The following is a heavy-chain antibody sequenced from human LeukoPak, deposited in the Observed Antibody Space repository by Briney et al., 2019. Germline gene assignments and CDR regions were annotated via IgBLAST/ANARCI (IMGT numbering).Heavy chain of an antibody. V-gene: IGHV4-61*02. D-gene: IGHD3-10*01. CDR2: IYTSGST. CDR3: ARGITMVRGFSDWFDP. CDR1: GGSISSGSYY. J-gene: IGHJ5*02. Sequence: SETLSLTCTVSGGSISSGSYYWSWIRQPAGKGLEWIGRIYTSGSTNYNPSLKSRVTISVDTSKNQFSLKLSSVTAADTAVYYCARGITMVRGFSDWFDPWGQGTLVTVSS.